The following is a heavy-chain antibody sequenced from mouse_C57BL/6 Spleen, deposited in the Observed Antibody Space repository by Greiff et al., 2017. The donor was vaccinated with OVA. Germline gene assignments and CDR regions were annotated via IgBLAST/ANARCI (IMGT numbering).Heavy chain of an antibody. J-gene: IGHJ4*01. Sequence: QVQLQQPGAELVRPGSSVKLSCKASGYTFTSYWMHWVKQRPIQGLEWIGNIDPSDSETHYNQKFKDKATLTVDKSSSTAYMQLSSLTSEDSAVYYCARDGNCLLLARDYWGQGTSVTVSS. CDR1: GYTFTSYW. CDR3: ARDGNCLLLARDY. V-gene: IGHV1-52*01. D-gene: IGHD2-1*01. CDR2: IDPSDSET.